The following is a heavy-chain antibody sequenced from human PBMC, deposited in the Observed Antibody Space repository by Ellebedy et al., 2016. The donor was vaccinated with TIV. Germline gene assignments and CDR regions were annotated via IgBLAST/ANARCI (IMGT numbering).Heavy chain of an antibody. CDR1: GYTFTGHY. J-gene: IGHJ4*02. CDR2: INPNSGVT. Sequence: ASVKVSCXASGYTFTGHYMHWVRQAPGQGPEWVGCINPNSGVTAYPPKFQGRVTVTWDTSVSIVSMDLSSLRSDDTALYYCAREMLGDNKSFDYWGQGTLVTVSS. V-gene: IGHV1-2*02. D-gene: IGHD1-26*01. CDR3: AREMLGDNKSFDY.